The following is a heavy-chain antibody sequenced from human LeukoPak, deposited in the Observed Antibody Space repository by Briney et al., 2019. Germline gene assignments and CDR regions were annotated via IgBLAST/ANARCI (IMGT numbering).Heavy chain of an antibody. J-gene: IGHJ5*02. Sequence: SETLSLTCSVSGDSISTPNYYWAWIRLPPGKGLGYIGTLYYSGTTYYNPSLKSRVTISVDTSNNQFSLSLSFVTAADSAIYYCARHRYHDSRAYLPGWFDPWGQGTLVTVSS. CDR3: ARHRYHDSRAYLPGWFDP. D-gene: IGHD3-22*01. CDR1: GDSISTPNYY. CDR2: LYYSGTT. V-gene: IGHV4-39*01.